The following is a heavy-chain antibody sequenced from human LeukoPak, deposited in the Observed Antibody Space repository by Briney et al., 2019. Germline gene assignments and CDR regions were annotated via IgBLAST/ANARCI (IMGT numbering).Heavy chain of an antibody. CDR2: IIPIFGTA. Sequence: SVKVSCKASGGTFSSYAISWVRQAPGQGLEWMGGIIPIFGTANYAQKFQGRVTITADESTSTAYMELSSLRSEDTAVYYCAKDLRYCSGGSCHWGQGTLVTVSS. J-gene: IGHJ4*02. CDR3: AKDLRYCSGGSCH. CDR1: GGTFSSYA. D-gene: IGHD2-15*01. V-gene: IGHV1-69*01.